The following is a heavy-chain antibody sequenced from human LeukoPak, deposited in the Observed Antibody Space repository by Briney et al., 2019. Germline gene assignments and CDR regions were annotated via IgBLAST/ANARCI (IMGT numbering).Heavy chain of an antibody. CDR1: GGTFSSYA. J-gene: IGHJ4*02. Sequence: SVKVSCKASGGTFSSYAISWVRQAPGQGLEWMGGIIPIFGTANYAQKFQGRVTITTDESTSTAYMELSSLRSEDTAVYYCARGKYYYDSSGYYFYYFDYWGKGTLVTVSS. D-gene: IGHD3-22*01. CDR3: ARGKYYYDSSGYYFYYFDY. V-gene: IGHV1-69*05. CDR2: IIPIFGTA.